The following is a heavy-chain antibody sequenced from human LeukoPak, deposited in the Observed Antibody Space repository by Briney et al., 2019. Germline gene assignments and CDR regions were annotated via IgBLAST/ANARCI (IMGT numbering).Heavy chain of an antibody. CDR2: ISSSGSTI. CDR1: GFTFSTYW. D-gene: IGHD3-10*02. J-gene: IGHJ6*04. V-gene: IGHV3-48*04. CDR3: AELGITMIGGV. Sequence: GGSLRLSCAASGFTFSTYWMNWVRQAPGKGLEWVSYISSSGSTIYYADSVKGRFTISRDNAKNSLYLQMNSLRAEDTAVYYCAELGITMIGGVWGKGTTVTISS.